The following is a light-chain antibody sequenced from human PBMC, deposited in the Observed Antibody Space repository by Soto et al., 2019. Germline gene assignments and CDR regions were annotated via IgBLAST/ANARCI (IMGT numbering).Light chain of an antibody. J-gene: IGLJ3*02. CDR1: SSDVGGYNY. V-gene: IGLV2-8*01. CDR2: EVS. CDR3: TSYAGDTSLGV. Sequence: QSALTQPPSASGSPGQSVTISCTGTSSDVGGYNYVPWYQQHPGKAPKLMIYEVSKRPSGVPDRFSGSKSGNTASLTVSGLQAEDEADYYCTSYAGDTSLGVLGGGTKVTVL.